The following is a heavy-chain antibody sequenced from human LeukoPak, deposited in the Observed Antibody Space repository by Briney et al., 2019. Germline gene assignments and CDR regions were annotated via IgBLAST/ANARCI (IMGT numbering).Heavy chain of an antibody. CDR3: ARYRKVVPAANYYYYYMDV. Sequence: PSETLSLTCTVFGGSISSHYWSWIRQPPGKGLEWIGYIYYSGSTNYNPSLKSRVTISVDTSKNQFSLKLSSVTAADTAVYYCARYRKVVPAANYYYYYMDVWGKGTTVTISS. CDR1: GGSISSHY. D-gene: IGHD2-2*01. CDR2: IYYSGST. V-gene: IGHV4-59*11. J-gene: IGHJ6*03.